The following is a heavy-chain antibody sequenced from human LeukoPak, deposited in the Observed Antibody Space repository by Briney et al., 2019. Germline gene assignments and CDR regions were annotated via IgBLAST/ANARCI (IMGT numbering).Heavy chain of an antibody. J-gene: IGHJ4*02. CDR3: ARGDASGWSY. CDR1: GFTFSGYS. V-gene: IGHV3-48*02. D-gene: IGHD6-19*01. CDR2: ISGSGSII. Sequence: PGGSLRLSCAASGFTFSGYSMNWVRQDPGKGLVWLSYISGSGSIIYYAGSVKGRFTISRDNAKNSLHLQMNSLRDEDTAVYYCARGDASGWSYWGQGTLVTVSS.